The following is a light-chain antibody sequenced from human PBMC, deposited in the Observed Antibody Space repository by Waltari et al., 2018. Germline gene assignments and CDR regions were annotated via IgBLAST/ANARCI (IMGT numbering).Light chain of an antibody. CDR2: WAS. J-gene: IGKJ2*03. CDR1: QSVFFSSTNKNY. V-gene: IGKV4-1*01. Sequence: IVMTQSPASLAVSLGERATINCKANQSVFFSSTNKNYVAWYQQRPGQPPRLLLSWASIRESGFPDRVVGSGSGTDFTLTINSLQAEDVALYYCQHYYRTPYSFGQGTKLEIK. CDR3: QHYYRTPYS.